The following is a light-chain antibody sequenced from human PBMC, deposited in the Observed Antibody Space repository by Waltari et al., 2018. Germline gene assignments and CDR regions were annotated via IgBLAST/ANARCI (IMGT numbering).Light chain of an antibody. J-gene: IGLJ2*01. CDR3: QSYDTSLSVVI. Sequence: QSVLTQPPSVSGAPGQRVTISCTGSSPNTGARFRFPWYQQLPRTAPKLLIYANNNRPSGVPDRFSGSKSGTSASLAITGLRAEDEADYYCQSYDTSLSVVIFGGGTKLTVL. CDR1: SPNTGARFR. V-gene: IGLV1-40*01. CDR2: ANN.